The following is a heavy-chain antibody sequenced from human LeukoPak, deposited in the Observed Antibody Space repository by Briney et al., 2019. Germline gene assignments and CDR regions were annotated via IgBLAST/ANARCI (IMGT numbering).Heavy chain of an antibody. Sequence: SETLSLTCTVSGGSISSGGYYWSWIRQHPGKGLEWIGYIYYSGSTYYSPSLKSRVTMSVDTSKNQFSLKLSSVTAADTAVYYCVGGYCTNGVCPYRASLYYGMDVWGQGTTVTVSS. D-gene: IGHD2-8*01. CDR2: IYYSGST. V-gene: IGHV4-31*03. CDR3: VGGYCTNGVCPYRASLYYGMDV. CDR1: GGSISSGGYY. J-gene: IGHJ6*02.